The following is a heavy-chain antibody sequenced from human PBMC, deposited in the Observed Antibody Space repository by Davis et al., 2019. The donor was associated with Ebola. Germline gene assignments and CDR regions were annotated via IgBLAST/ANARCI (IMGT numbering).Heavy chain of an antibody. V-gene: IGHV3-21*01. CDR3: ARDPTRTYYDFWSGSSDYYYGMDV. CDR2: ISSSSSYI. D-gene: IGHD3-3*01. Sequence: GESLKTLRSASGFPFRKYTLNWVRQAPGKGLEWVSSISSSSSYIYYADSVKGRFTISRDNAKNSLYLQMNSLRAEDTAVYYCARDPTRTYYDFWSGSSDYYYGMDVWGQGTTVTVSS. CDR1: GFPFRKYT. J-gene: IGHJ6*02.